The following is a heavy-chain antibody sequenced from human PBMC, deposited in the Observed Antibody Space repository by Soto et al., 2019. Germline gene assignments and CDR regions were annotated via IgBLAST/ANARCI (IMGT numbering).Heavy chain of an antibody. Sequence: ASVKVSCKASGYTFTSNSIGWVRQAPGQGLEWMGWINVYNGNTKYAQQLQGRVTLTTDTSTSTAYMDLRSLRSDDTAVYYCANSLTIAAAVVYYFDYWGQGTLVTVSS. CDR1: GYTFTSNS. J-gene: IGHJ4*02. CDR3: ANSLTIAAAVVYYFDY. D-gene: IGHD6-13*01. CDR2: INVYNGNT. V-gene: IGHV1-18*04.